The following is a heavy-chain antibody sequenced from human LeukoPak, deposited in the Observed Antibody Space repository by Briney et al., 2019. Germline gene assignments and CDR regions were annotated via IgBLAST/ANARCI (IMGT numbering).Heavy chain of an antibody. J-gene: IGHJ6*03. CDR3: AREPPSSSWSGYYYYYYMDV. V-gene: IGHV3-74*01. D-gene: IGHD6-13*01. Sequence: GGSLRLSCAASGFTFSSYWMHWVRQAPGKGLVWVSRINSDGSSTSYADSVKGRFTISRDNAKNTLYLQMNSLRAEDTAVYYCAREPPSSSWSGYYYYYYMDVWGKGTTVTISS. CDR2: INSDGSST. CDR1: GFTFSSYW.